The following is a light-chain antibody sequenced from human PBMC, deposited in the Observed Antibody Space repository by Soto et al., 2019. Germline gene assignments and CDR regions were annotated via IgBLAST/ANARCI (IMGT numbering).Light chain of an antibody. CDR1: QTISSY. Sequence: DIQMTQTPSSLSASVGDRVTITCRASQTISSYLNWYQQKPGKAPKLLIYAASSLQSGVPSRFSGSGSETDFTLTISSLEPEDFGVYYCQHRGKSPRTFGQGTKLEIK. CDR2: AAS. CDR3: QHRGKSPRT. V-gene: IGKV1-39*01. J-gene: IGKJ2*01.